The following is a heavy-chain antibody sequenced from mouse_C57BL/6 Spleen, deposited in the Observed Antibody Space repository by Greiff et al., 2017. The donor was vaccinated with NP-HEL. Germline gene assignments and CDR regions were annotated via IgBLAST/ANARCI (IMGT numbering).Heavy chain of an antibody. CDR2: INPNNGGT. Sequence: VQLKESGPELVKPGASVKIPCKASGYTFTDYNMDWVKQSHGKSLEWIGDINPNNGGTIYNQKFKGKATLTVDKSSSTAYMELRSLTSEDTAVYYCAREAYYYGSRGWFAYWGQGTLVTVSA. CDR3: AREAYYYGSRGWFAY. D-gene: IGHD1-1*01. CDR1: GYTFTDYN. J-gene: IGHJ3*01. V-gene: IGHV1-18*01.